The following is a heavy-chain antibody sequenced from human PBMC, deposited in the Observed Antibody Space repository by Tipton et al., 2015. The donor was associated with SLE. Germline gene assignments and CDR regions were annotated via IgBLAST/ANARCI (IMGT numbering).Heavy chain of an antibody. CDR2: ISWNSGSI. V-gene: IGHV3-9*01. D-gene: IGHD3-10*01. Sequence: RSLRLSCAASGFTFDDYAMHWVRHAPGKGLEWVSGISWNSGSIGYADSVKGRFTISRDNAKNSLYLQMNSLRAEDTALYYCAKDMNPYYYGSGSYPHDAFDIWGQGTMVTVSS. J-gene: IGHJ3*02. CDR3: AKDMNPYYYGSGSYPHDAFDI. CDR1: GFTFDDYA.